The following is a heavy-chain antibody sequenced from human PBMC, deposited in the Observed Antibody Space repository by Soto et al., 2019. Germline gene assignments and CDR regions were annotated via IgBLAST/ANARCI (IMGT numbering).Heavy chain of an antibody. CDR2: IYYSGIT. CDR3: ARQYGGYEYYFDY. CDR1: CGSTSSGDYY. V-gene: IGHV4-30-4*01. J-gene: IGHJ4*02. Sequence: PSETLSLTCRFSCGSTSSGDYYFSWIRQPPGKVLEWIGYIYYSGITYYNPSLKNRLTISQDTSKNQFSLKLRSVTAADTAVYYCARQYGGYEYYFDYWGQGTLVTVSS. D-gene: IGHD5-12*01.